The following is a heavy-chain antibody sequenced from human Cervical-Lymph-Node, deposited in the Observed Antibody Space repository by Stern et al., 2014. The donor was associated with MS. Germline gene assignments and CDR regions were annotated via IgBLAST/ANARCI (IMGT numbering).Heavy chain of an antibody. CDR3: ARDLSGIGYYDY. J-gene: IGHJ4*02. CDR2: IIPMSGTE. CDR1: GGTFSSLA. Sequence: QVQLVQSGAEERKPGSSVKVSCKASGGTFSSLAISWVRQAPGQGLEWMGGIIPMSGTEKYAQKFQGRVTITADASTTTAYMELSSLKFDDTAVYYCARDLSGIGYYDYWGQGTLVAVSS. D-gene: IGHD3-22*01. V-gene: IGHV1-69*01.